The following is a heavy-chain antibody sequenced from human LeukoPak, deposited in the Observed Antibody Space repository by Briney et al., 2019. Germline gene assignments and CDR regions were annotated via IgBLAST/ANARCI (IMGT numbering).Heavy chain of an antibody. D-gene: IGHD2-15*01. J-gene: IGHJ4*02. CDR3: ASHPLRYCSGGSCYPDY. CDR1: GGSISSGSYY. V-gene: IGHV4-61*02. Sequence: SETLSLTCTVSGGSISSGSYYWSWIRQPAGKGLEWIGRIYTSGSTNYNPSLKSRATISVATFKKHFFPKLSSVTAADTAAYYCASHPLRYCSGGSCYPDYWGQGTLVTVSS. CDR2: IYTSGST.